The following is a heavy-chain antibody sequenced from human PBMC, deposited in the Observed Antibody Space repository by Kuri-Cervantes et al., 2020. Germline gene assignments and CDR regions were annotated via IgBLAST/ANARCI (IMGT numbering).Heavy chain of an antibody. J-gene: IGHJ4*02. Sequence: GSLRLSCTVSGGSISSSSYYWGWIRQPPGKGLEWIGSIYYSGSTYYNPSLKSRVTISVDTSKNQFSLKLSSVTAADTAVYYCASLGIAVAGTSVWGQGTLVTVS. CDR2: IYYSGST. V-gene: IGHV4-39*01. CDR3: ASLGIAVAGTSV. D-gene: IGHD6-19*01. CDR1: GGSISSSSYY.